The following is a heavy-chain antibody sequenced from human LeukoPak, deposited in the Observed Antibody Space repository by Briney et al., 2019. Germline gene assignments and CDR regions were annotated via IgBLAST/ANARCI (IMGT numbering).Heavy chain of an antibody. V-gene: IGHV3-48*04. D-gene: IGHD6-13*01. J-gene: IGHJ6*03. Sequence: GGSLRLSCAASGFTSSSYSMNWVRQAPGKGLECVSYISSSSSTIYYADSVKGRFTISRDNAKNSLYLQMNSLGAEDTAVYYCAREDSSSWYRGVYYYYYMDVWGKGTTVTVSS. CDR3: AREDSSSWYRGVYYYYYMDV. CDR1: GFTSSSYS. CDR2: ISSSSSTI.